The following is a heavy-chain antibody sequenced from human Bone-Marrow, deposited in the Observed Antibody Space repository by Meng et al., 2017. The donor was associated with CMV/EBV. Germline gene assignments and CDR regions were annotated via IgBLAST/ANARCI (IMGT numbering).Heavy chain of an antibody. Sequence: ASVKVSCKASGYTFTSYDINWVRQATGQGLEWTGWMNPNRGNTDYAQKFQGRVTMTRNTSKSTAYMDLSSLGSDDTAVYYCARVPGGYEDNDWFDPWGQGTLVTVSS. CDR2: MNPNRGNT. V-gene: IGHV1-8*01. CDR1: GYTFTSYD. J-gene: IGHJ5*02. D-gene: IGHD5-12*01. CDR3: ARVPGGYEDNDWFDP.